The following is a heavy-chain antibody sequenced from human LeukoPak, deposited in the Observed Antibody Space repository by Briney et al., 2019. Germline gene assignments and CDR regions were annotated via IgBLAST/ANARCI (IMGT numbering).Heavy chain of an antibody. CDR1: GGSISSGDYY. D-gene: IGHD2-2*01. J-gene: IGHJ3*02. CDR3: ARDPVPVSPHAFDI. V-gene: IGHV4-30-4*08. Sequence: SQTLSLTCTVSGGSISSGDYYWRWIRQPPGKGLEWIGYIYYSGSTYYNPSLKSRVTISVDTSKNQFSLKLSSVTGADRAVYYCARDPVPVSPHAFDIWGQGTMVTVSS. CDR2: IYYSGST.